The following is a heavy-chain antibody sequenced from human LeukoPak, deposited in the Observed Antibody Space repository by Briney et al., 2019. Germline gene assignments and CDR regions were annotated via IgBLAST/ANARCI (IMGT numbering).Heavy chain of an antibody. D-gene: IGHD6-13*01. V-gene: IGHV4-34*01. CDR1: GGSFSGYY. Sequence: SETPSLTCAVYGGSFSGYYWSWIRQLPGKGLEWIGEINHSGSTNYNPSLKSRVTISVDTSKNQFSLKLSSVTAADTAVYYCARAGSSWPYYYGMDVWGQGTTVTVSS. J-gene: IGHJ6*02. CDR2: INHSGST. CDR3: ARAGSSWPYYYGMDV.